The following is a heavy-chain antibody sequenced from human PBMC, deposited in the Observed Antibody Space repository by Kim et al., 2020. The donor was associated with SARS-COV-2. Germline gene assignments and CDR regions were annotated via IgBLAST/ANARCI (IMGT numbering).Heavy chain of an antibody. CDR1: GGSFSGYY. CDR3: ARRIRPGAWAFDI. Sequence: SETLSLTCAVYGGSFSGYYWSWIRQPPGKGLEWIGEINHSGSTNYNPSLKSRVTISVDTSKNQFSLKLSSVTAADTAVYYCARRIRPGAWAFDIWGQGTMVTVSS. CDR2: INHSGST. J-gene: IGHJ3*02. V-gene: IGHV4-34*01. D-gene: IGHD7-27*01.